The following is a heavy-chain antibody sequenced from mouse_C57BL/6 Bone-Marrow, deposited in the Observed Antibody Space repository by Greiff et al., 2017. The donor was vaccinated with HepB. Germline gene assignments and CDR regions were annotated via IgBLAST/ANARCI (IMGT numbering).Heavy chain of an antibody. D-gene: IGHD1-1*01. CDR3: ARGTVVRYFDV. V-gene: IGHV1-53*01. Sequence: VQLQQPGAELVKPGASVKLSCKASGYTFTSYWMHWVKQRPGRGLEWIGEINPSTGGTTYNQKFMAKATLTVDKSSSTAYMQLKSLTSEDSAVYYCARGTVVRYFDVWGTGTTVTVSS. J-gene: IGHJ1*03. CDR1: GYTFTSYW. CDR2: INPSTGGT.